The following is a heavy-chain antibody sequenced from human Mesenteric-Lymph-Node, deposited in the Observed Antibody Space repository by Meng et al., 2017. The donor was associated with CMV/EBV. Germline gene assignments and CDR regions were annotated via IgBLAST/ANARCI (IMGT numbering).Heavy chain of an antibody. CDR2: IYYSGST. CDR3: ARRVIAAVYGMDV. Sequence: SETLSLTCPVSGGSISSSSYYWGWLRQPPGKGLEWIGSIYYSGSTYYNPSLKSRVTISVDTSKNQFSLKLSSVTAADTAVYYCARRVIAAVYGMDVWGQGTTVTVSS. J-gene: IGHJ6*02. V-gene: IGHV4-39*01. CDR1: GGSISSSSYY. D-gene: IGHD6-13*01.